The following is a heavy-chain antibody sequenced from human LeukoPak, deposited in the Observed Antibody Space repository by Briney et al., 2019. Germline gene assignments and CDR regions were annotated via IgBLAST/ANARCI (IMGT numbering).Heavy chain of an antibody. Sequence: ASVKVSCKASGYTFTSYYIHWVRQAPGQGLEWVGWINPHSGGTNYAQKFQGRVSMTRDTSISTAYMELSRLKSDDTAVYYCATERGIVGASVGFDYWGQGTLVTVSS. CDR2: INPHSGGT. CDR1: GYTFTSYY. V-gene: IGHV1-2*02. D-gene: IGHD1-26*01. CDR3: ATERGIVGASVGFDY. J-gene: IGHJ4*02.